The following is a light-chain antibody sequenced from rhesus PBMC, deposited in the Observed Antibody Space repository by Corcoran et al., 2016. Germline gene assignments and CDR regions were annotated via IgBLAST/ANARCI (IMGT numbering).Light chain of an antibody. V-gene: IGKV2-90*01. CDR3: MQGVQLPLT. J-gene: IGKJ4*01. Sequence: DIVMTQTPLSLPVTPGEPASISCRSSQSLLHSGGKTYLDWYLQKPGQSPQLLIYEVSNRVSGVPDRFSGSGSGTDCTLKISRVEAEDVGVYYCMQGVQLPLTFGGGTKVEIK. CDR1: QSLLHSGGKTY. CDR2: EVS.